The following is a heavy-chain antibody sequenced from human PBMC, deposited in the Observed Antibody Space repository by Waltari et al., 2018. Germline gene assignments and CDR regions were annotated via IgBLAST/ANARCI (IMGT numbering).Heavy chain of an antibody. D-gene: IGHD3-22*01. V-gene: IGHV3-30*04. CDR2: ISYNARNI. CDR1: EFSFSSYA. Sequence: QVQVVESGGGVVQPGRSLRLSCSASEFSFSSYAMHWVRQAPGKGLEGGSVISYNARNIYYVDSVKGRFTISRDNSKKMLYLQMNSLRVEDTAVYYCARDYCDRTYCHGMDVWGQGTTVTVSS. CDR3: ARDYCDRTYCHGMDV. J-gene: IGHJ6*02.